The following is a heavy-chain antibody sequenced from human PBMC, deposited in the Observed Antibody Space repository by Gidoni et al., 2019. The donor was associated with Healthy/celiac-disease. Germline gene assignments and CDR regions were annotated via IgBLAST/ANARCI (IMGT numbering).Heavy chain of an antibody. Sequence: QLQLQESGPGLVKPSETLSLTCTVSGGSISSSSYYWGWIRQPPGKGLEWIGSIYYSGSTYYNPSLKSRVTISVDTSKNQFSLKLSSVTAADTAVYYCARHPTNYCGGDCISPYYFDYWGQGTLVTVSS. J-gene: IGHJ4*02. CDR3: ARHPTNYCGGDCISPYYFDY. CDR2: IYYSGST. V-gene: IGHV4-39*01. D-gene: IGHD2-21*02. CDR1: GGSISSSSYY.